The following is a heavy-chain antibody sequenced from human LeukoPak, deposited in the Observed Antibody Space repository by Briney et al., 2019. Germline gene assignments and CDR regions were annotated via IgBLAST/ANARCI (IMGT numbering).Heavy chain of an antibody. CDR1: GGTFSSYA. J-gene: IGHJ5*02. Sequence: VASVKVSCKASGGTFSSYAISWVRQAPGQGLEWMGLISAYNGNTNYAQKLQGRVTMTTDTSTSTAYMELRSLRSDDTAVYYCARDRLAYGSGPNWFDPWGQGTLVTVSS. CDR3: ARDRLAYGSGPNWFDP. V-gene: IGHV1-18*01. D-gene: IGHD3-10*01. CDR2: ISAYNGNT.